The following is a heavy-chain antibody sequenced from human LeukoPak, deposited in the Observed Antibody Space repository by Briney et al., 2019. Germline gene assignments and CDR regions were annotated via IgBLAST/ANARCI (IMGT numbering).Heavy chain of an antibody. Sequence: GGSLRLSCAASGFTFSSYGMHWVRQAPGKGLEWVAVISYDGSNKYYADPVKGRFTISRDNSKNTLYLQMNSLRPEDTAVYYCAKDIAYYYDSSGPLFDNWGQGTLVTVSS. J-gene: IGHJ4*02. D-gene: IGHD3-22*01. V-gene: IGHV3-30*18. CDR3: AKDIAYYYDSSGPLFDN. CDR1: GFTFSSYG. CDR2: ISYDGSNK.